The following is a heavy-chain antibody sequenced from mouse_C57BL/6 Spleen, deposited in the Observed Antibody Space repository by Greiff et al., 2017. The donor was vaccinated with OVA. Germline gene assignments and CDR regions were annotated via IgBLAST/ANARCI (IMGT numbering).Heavy chain of an antibody. CDR2: IYPGSGSP. CDR3: ARGDGKGYCDV. J-gene: IGHJ1*03. V-gene: IGHV1-55*01. CDR1: GYPFTSYW. D-gene: IGHD1-1*01. Sequence: QVQLQQSGAELVKPGASVKMSCKASGYPFTSYWITWVKQRPGQGLEWIGDIYPGSGSPNYNEKFKSKATLTVDTSSSTAYMQLSSLTSEDSAVYYCARGDGKGYCDVWGTGTTVTVSS.